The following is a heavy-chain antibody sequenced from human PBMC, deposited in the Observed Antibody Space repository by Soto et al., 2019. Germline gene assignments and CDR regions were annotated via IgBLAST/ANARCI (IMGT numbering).Heavy chain of an antibody. CDR2: ISISGDDT. CDR1: GFIFSYYY. D-gene: IGHD3-10*01. Sequence: KTGGSLRLSCAASGFIFSYYYMAGIRQASGKRLEWVAHISISGDDTNYADSVNGRFTISRDNGRNSLYLQMSRLRVEDTALYYCARAWDDSGSYHDYCGRGTLITVS. CDR3: ARAWDDSGSYHDY. J-gene: IGHJ4*02. V-gene: IGHV3-11*06.